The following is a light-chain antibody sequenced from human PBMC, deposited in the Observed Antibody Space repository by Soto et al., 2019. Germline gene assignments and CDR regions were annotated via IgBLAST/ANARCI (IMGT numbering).Light chain of an antibody. CDR3: QQYNSYRT. J-gene: IGKJ1*01. Sequence: DIQMTQSPSSVSASVGDSVTITCRASEDISSWLAWYQQKPGKAPQLLIYSASTLQSGVPSRFSGSGSGTEFTLTISSLQPDDLATYYCQQYNSYRTFGQGTKVDIK. CDR1: EDISSW. CDR2: SAS. V-gene: IGKV1D-16*01.